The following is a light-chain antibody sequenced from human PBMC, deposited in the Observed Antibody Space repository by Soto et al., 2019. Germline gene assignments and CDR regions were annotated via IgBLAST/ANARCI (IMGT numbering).Light chain of an antibody. CDR2: GAS. J-gene: IGKJ5*01. CDR1: QSVRGN. Sequence: EIVMTPSPATLSVSPGERATLSSRASQSVRGNLAWYQQKPGQSPRLLIYGASSRATGIPARFSGSGSGTEFTLTISSLQSEDFAVYYCQQYNNWPFITFGQGTRLEIK. CDR3: QQYNNWPFIT. V-gene: IGKV3-15*01.